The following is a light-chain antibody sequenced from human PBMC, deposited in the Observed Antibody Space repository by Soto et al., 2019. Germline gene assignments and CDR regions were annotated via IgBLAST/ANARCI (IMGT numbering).Light chain of an antibody. J-gene: IGKJ4*01. CDR2: GAS. V-gene: IGKV3-20*01. CDR1: QSVSSSH. Sequence: EIVLTQSPGTLSLSPGERATLSCKASQSVSSSHLAWYQQKPGQAPRLLIHGASTRATGIPDRFSGSGSGTDFTLTISRLEPEDLAVYYCQRYGTSSLTFGGGTKVEIK. CDR3: QRYGTSSLT.